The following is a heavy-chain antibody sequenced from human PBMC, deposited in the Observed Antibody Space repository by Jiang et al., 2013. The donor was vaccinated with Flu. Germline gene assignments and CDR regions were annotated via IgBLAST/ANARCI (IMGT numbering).Heavy chain of an antibody. V-gene: IGHV2-70*04. J-gene: IGHJ3*02. Sequence: LEWLARIDWDDDKFYSTSLKTRLTISKDTSKNQVVLTMTNMDPVDTATYYCARISTVTTRHDAFDIWGQGTMVTVSS. CDR2: IDWDDDK. D-gene: IGHD4-17*01. CDR3: ARISTVTTRHDAFDI.